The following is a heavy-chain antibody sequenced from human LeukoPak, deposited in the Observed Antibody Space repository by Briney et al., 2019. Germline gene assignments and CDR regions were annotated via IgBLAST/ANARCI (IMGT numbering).Heavy chain of an antibody. CDR2: ISGSGDNI. CDR1: GFAFSSYA. Sequence: GGSLRLSCAASGFAFSSYAMSWVRQAPGKGLEWVSAISGSGDNIYYADSVKGRFTISRDSSKKTLYLQMSILRAEDTAVYYCTRGSLLRHFDYWGQGTLVTVSS. CDR3: TRGSLLRHFDY. J-gene: IGHJ4*02. V-gene: IGHV3-23*01. D-gene: IGHD2-15*01.